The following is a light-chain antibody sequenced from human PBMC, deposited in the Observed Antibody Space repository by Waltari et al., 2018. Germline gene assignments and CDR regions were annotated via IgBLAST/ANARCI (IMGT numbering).Light chain of an antibody. CDR3: MQGSSWPFT. Sequence: AVMTQSPLSLPVTLGQPASISCQSNQSLVFSDGNTYLNWFHQRPGQSPRRLLQKVSNRDSGVPDRFSGSGSGTDFTLKISRVEADDVGIFYCMQGSSWPFTFSPGTRVDIK. CDR1: QSLVFSDGNTY. CDR2: KVS. V-gene: IGKV2-30*01. J-gene: IGKJ3*01.